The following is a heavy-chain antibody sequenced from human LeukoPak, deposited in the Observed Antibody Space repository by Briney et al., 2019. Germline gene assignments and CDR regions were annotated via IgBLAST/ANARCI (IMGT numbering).Heavy chain of an antibody. D-gene: IGHD1-26*01. Sequence: SETLSLTCAVYGGSFSGYYWSWIRQPPGKGLEWIGEINHSGSTNYNPSLKSRVTISVDTSKNQFSLKLSSVTAADTAVYYCARLVGANTNYYYYYMDVWGKGTTVTVSS. CDR3: ARLVGANTNYYYYYMDV. CDR1: GGSFSGYY. CDR2: INHSGST. V-gene: IGHV4-34*01. J-gene: IGHJ6*03.